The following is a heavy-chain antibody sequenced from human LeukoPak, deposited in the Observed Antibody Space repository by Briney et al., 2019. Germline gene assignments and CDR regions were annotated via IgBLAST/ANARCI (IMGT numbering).Heavy chain of an antibody. CDR2: IKQDGSEK. V-gene: IGHV3-7*01. D-gene: IGHD3-22*01. Sequence: PGGSLRLSCAASGFTFSSYWMSWVRQAPGKGLEWVANIKQDGSEKYYVDSVKGRFTISRDNAKNPLYLQMNSLRAEDTAVYYCAREWYDSSGYYFYYFDYWGQGTLVTVSS. J-gene: IGHJ4*02. CDR1: GFTFSSYW. CDR3: AREWYDSSGYYFYYFDY.